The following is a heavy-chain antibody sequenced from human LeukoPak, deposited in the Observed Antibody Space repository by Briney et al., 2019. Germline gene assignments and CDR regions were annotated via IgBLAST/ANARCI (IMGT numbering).Heavy chain of an antibody. CDR3: AKKGGIVVVPAAPYYFDY. J-gene: IGHJ4*02. CDR1: GFTFSSYA. V-gene: IGHV3-23*01. Sequence: AGGSLRLSCAASGFTFSSYAMSWVRQAPGKGLERVSAISGSGGSTYYADSVKGRFTISRDNSKNTLYLQMNSLRAEDTAVYYCAKKGGIVVVPAAPYYFDYWGQGTLVTVSS. CDR2: ISGSGGST. D-gene: IGHD2-2*01.